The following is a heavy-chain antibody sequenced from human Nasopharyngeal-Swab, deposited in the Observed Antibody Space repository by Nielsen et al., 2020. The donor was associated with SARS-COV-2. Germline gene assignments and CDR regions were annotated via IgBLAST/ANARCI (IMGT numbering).Heavy chain of an antibody. D-gene: IGHD6-13*01. J-gene: IGHJ6*02. V-gene: IGHV3-64D*06. CDR2: ISSNGGST. Sequence: GGSLRLSCSASGFTFSSYAMHWVRQAPGKGLEYVSAISSNGGSTYYADSVKGRFTISRDNSKNTLYLQMSSLRAEDTAVYYCARDPTYSSSWYPYYYYGMDVWGQGTTVTVSS. CDR1: GFTFSSYA. CDR3: ARDPTYSSSWYPYYYYGMDV.